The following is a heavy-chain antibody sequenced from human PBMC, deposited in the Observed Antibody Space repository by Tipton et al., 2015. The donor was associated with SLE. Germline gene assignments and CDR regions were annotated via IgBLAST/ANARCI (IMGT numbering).Heavy chain of an antibody. J-gene: IGHJ4*02. D-gene: IGHD2-2*01. CDR3: ARGHVVVPAALDY. CDR2: IEQDGSEK. CDR1: GFTFTNYW. V-gene: IGHV3-7*01. Sequence: SLRLSCAASGFTFTNYWVNWVRQAPGKGVEWVANIEQDGSEKYYVDSVKGRFTIYRDNAKNSLYLQMNSLRAEDTAVYYCARGHVVVPAALDYWGQGTLVTVSS.